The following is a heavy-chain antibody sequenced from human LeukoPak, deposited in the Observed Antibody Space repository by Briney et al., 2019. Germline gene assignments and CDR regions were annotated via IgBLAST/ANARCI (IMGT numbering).Heavy chain of an antibody. CDR3: ARGQYYYYYYMDV. CDR2: IYYSGST. J-gene: IGHJ6*03. Sequence: SEPLSLTCTVSGGSINSYFWSWLRQPPGKGLEWVGYIYYSGSTNYNPSLKSRVTISVDTSKNQFSLKLSSVTAADTAVYYCARGQYYYYYYMDVWGKGTTVTVSS. CDR1: GGSINSYF. V-gene: IGHV4-59*01.